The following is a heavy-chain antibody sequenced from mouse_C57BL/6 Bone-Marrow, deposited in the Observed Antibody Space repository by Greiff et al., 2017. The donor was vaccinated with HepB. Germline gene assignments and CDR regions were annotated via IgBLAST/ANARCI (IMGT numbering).Heavy chain of an antibody. V-gene: IGHV14-4*01. CDR1: GFNIKDDY. J-gene: IGHJ3*01. D-gene: IGHD1-1*01. CDR3: TTGGYGTLFAY. CDR2: IDPENGDT. Sequence: EVQLQQSGAELVRPGASVKLSCTASGFNIKDDYMHWVKQRPEQGLEWIGWIDPENGDTEYASKFQGKATITADTSSNTAYLQLSSLTSEDTAVYYCTTGGYGTLFAYWGQGTLVTVSA.